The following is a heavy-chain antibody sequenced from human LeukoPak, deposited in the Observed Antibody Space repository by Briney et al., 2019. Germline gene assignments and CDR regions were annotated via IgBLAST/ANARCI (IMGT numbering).Heavy chain of an antibody. D-gene: IGHD2-15*01. CDR1: GRSISSGGYY. CDR2: IYYSGST. V-gene: IGHV4-31*03. J-gene: IGHJ5*02. Sequence: SQTLSLTCTVSGRSISSGGYYWSWIRQHPGKGLEWFGYIYYSGSTYYNPSLKSRVTISVDTSKNQFSLKLSSVTAADTAVYYCARSGCSGGSCYPNNWFDPWGQGTLVTVSS. CDR3: ARSGCSGGSCYPNNWFDP.